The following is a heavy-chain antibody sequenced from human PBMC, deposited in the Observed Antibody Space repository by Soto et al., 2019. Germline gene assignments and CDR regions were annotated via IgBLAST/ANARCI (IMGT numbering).Heavy chain of an antibody. CDR3: ATRGGGHDPLWGNWFDP. CDR2: INHSGST. D-gene: IGHD2-21*01. CDR1: GGSFSGYY. J-gene: IGHJ5*02. Sequence: SETLSLTCAVYGGSFSGYYWSWIRQPPGKGLEWIGEINHSGSTNYNPSLKSRVTISVDTSKNQFSLKLSSVTAADTAVYYCATRGGGHDPLWGNWFDPWGQGTLVTVSS. V-gene: IGHV4-34*01.